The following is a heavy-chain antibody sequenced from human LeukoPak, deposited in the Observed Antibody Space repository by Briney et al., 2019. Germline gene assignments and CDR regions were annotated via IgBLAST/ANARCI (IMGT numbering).Heavy chain of an antibody. V-gene: IGHV4-4*07. J-gene: IGHJ4*02. CDR2: IYARGST. CDR1: GGSISNYY. CDR3: ARDGPIPG. Sequence: SETLSLTCTVSGGSISNYYWSWIRQPAGKGLEWIGLIYARGSTYYNPSLKSRVTISVDTSKNQFSLKLSSVTAADTAVYYCARDGPIPGWGQGTLVTVSS. D-gene: IGHD2-2*02.